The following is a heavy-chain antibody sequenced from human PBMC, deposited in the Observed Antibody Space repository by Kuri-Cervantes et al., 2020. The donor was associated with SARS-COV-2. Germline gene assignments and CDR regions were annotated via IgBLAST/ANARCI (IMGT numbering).Heavy chain of an antibody. V-gene: IGHV4-34*01. CDR3: ARGRPSYYGSGSYLTWFDP. CDR1: GGSFSGYY. J-gene: IGHJ5*02. CDR2: INHSGST. D-gene: IGHD3-10*01. Sequence: SETLSLTCAVYGGSFSGYYWSWIRQPPGKGLEWIGEINHSGSTNYNPSLKSRVTISVDTSKNQFSLKLSSVTAADTAVYYCARGRPSYYGSGSYLTWFDPWGQRTLVTVSS.